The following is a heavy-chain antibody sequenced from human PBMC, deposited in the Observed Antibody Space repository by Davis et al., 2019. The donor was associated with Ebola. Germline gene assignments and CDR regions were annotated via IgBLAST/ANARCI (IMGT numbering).Heavy chain of an antibody. CDR2: IYHSGST. V-gene: IGHV4-30-2*01. Sequence: PSETLSLTCAVSGGSISSGGYSWSWIRQPPGKGLEWIGYIYHSGSTYYNPSLKSRVTISVDRSKNQFSLKLSSVTAADTAVYYCARAYRKDFWSGYPVYYYYYGMDVWGQGTTVTVSS. J-gene: IGHJ6*02. CDR3: ARAYRKDFWSGYPVYYYYYGMDV. CDR1: GGSISSGGYS. D-gene: IGHD3-3*01.